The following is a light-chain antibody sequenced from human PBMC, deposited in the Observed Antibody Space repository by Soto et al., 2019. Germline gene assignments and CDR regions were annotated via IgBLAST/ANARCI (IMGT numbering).Light chain of an antibody. CDR3: MQTTHWPRT. CDR1: QSLVHSDGIAY. V-gene: IGKV2-30*02. Sequence: DVVMTQSPLSLPVTLGQPTSISCRSTQSLVHSDGIAYFSWFQKRPGRSPRRXIYKVSNRDSGVPARFSGSGSGADFTLNISRVEAEDVGVYYCMQTTHWPRTFGQGTKVDI. J-gene: IGKJ1*01. CDR2: KVS.